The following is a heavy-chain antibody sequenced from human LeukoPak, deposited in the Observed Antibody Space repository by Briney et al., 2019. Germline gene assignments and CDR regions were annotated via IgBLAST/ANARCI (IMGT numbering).Heavy chain of an antibody. D-gene: IGHD3-22*01. J-gene: IGHJ4*02. CDR2: ISGSGGST. Sequence: GGSLRLSCAASGFTFSSYAMSWVRQAPGKGLEWVSAISGSGGSTYYADSVKGRITISRDDSKNTLYLQMNSLRAEDTAVYYCAKAPEPRGYYDSSGYYPGDYWGQGTLVTVSS. V-gene: IGHV3-23*01. CDR1: GFTFSSYA. CDR3: AKAPEPRGYYDSSGYYPGDY.